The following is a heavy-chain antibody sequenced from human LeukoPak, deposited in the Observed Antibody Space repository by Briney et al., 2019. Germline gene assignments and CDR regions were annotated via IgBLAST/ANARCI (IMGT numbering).Heavy chain of an antibody. CDR3: ATPNSFCNDY. D-gene: IGHD2/OR15-2a*01. Sequence: GGSLRLSCEASGFTLSRFWMHWVRQPPGKGLVWVSRIDTDGTTTTYADSVKGRFTISRDNAKNTVYLQINSLRAEDTAVYYCATPNSFCNDYWGQGVLVTVSS. V-gene: IGHV3-74*01. CDR1: GFTLSRFW. CDR2: IDTDGTTT. J-gene: IGHJ4*02.